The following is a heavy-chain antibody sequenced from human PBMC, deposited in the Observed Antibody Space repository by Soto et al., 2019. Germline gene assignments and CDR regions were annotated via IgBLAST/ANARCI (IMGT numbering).Heavy chain of an antibody. CDR1: GFTFAGYA. J-gene: IGHJ6*03. Sequence: EVQLLESGGGLVQPGGSLGLSCAASGFTFAGYAMSWVRQAPGKGPEWVSTISGSGGTTYYADSVKGRFTISRDNSKNTLYLQLNSLRAEDTAVYYCAKRMNVATFGSGAYYYMDVWGKGTTVTVSS. V-gene: IGHV3-23*01. CDR2: ISGSGGTT. CDR3: AKRMNVATFGSGAYYYMDV. D-gene: IGHD1-26*01.